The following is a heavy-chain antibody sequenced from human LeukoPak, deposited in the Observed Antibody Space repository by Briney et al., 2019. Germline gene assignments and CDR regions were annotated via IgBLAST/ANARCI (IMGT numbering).Heavy chain of an antibody. Sequence: GGSLRLSCAASGFTFSNAWMSWVRQAPGKGLEWVGRIKSKTDGGTTDYAAPVKGRFTILRDDSKNTLYLQMNSLKTEDTAVYYCTTHEYYYDSSGYRRTDYWGQGTLVTVSS. J-gene: IGHJ4*02. CDR2: IKSKTDGGTT. CDR3: TTHEYYYDSSGYRRTDY. CDR1: GFTFSNAW. D-gene: IGHD3-22*01. V-gene: IGHV3-15*01.